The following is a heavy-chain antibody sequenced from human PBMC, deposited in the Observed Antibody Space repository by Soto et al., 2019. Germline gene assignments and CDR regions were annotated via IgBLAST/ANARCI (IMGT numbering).Heavy chain of an antibody. D-gene: IGHD6-6*01. CDR2: IDPSDSYT. Sequence: GESLKISCKGSGYSFTSYWISWVRQMPGKGLEWMGRIDPSDSYTNYSPSFQGHVTISADKSISTAYLQWSSLKASDTAMYYCARLMAARYYYYYGMDVWRQGTTVTVSS. V-gene: IGHV5-10-1*01. J-gene: IGHJ6*02. CDR1: GYSFTSYW. CDR3: ARLMAARYYYYYGMDV.